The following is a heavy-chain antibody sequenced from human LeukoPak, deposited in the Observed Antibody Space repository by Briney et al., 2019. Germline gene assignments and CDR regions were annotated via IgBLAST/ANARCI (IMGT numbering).Heavy chain of an antibody. Sequence: ASVKVSCKASGYTFTSYGISWVRQAPGQGLEWMGWISAYNGNTNYAQKLQGRVTMTTDTSTSTAYTELRSLRSDDTAVYYCAKSGSTIFGVVIAHYYMDVWGKGTTVTVSS. CDR2: ISAYNGNT. CDR1: GYTFTSYG. CDR3: AKSGSTIFGVVIAHYYMDV. V-gene: IGHV1-18*01. J-gene: IGHJ6*03. D-gene: IGHD3-3*01.